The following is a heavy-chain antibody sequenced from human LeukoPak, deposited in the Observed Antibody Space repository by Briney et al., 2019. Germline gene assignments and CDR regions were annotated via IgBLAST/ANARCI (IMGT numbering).Heavy chain of an antibody. CDR3: ARATSREYYDSSGYHH. D-gene: IGHD3-22*01. J-gene: IGHJ5*02. CDR2: ISAYNGNT. Sequence: GASVKVSCKASGYTFTSYGISWVRQAPGQGLEWMGWISAYNGNTNYAQKLQGRVTMTTDTSTSTAYMELRSLRSDDTAVYYCARATSREYYDSSGYHHWGQGTLVTVSS. V-gene: IGHV1-18*01. CDR1: GYTFTSYG.